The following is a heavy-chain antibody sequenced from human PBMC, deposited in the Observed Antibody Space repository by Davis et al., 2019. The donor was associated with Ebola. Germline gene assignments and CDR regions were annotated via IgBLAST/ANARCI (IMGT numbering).Heavy chain of an antibody. CDR2: IYYSGST. CDR3: ARATNHYYYYGMDV. CDR1: GGSISSYY. Sequence: MPSETLSLTCTVSGGSISSYYWSWIRQPPGKGLEWIGYIYYSGSTNYNPSLKSRVTISVDTSKNQFSLKLSSVTAADTAVYYCARATNHYYYYGMDVWGQGTTVTVSS. V-gene: IGHV4-59*08. J-gene: IGHJ6*02.